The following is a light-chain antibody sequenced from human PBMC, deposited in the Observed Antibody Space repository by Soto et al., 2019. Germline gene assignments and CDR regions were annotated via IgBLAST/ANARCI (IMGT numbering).Light chain of an antibody. J-gene: IGLJ3*02. CDR1: STDVGGYNY. CDR3: SSYTSENTLV. Sequence: QSVLTQPASVSGSPGQSIAISCTGTSTDVGGYNYVSWYQEHPGKAPKLIIYEVSSRPSGVSNRFSGAKSGNTASLTISGLQAEDEADYYCSSYTSENTLVFGGGSKLTVL. CDR2: EVS. V-gene: IGLV2-14*01.